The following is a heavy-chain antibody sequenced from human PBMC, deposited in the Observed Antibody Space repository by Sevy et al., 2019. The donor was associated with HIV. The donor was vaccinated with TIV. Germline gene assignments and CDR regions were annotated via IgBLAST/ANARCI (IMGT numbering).Heavy chain of an antibody. CDR2: ISYDGSNK. CDR3: AKDLRDGSGSYYNALDDYYYYYGMDV. J-gene: IGHJ6*02. Sequence: GGSLRLSCAASGFTFSSYGMHWVRQAPGKGLEWVAVISYDGSNKYYADSVKGRFTISRDNSKNTLYLQMNSLRAEDTAVYYCAKDLRDGSGSYYNALDDYYYYYGMDVWGQGTTVTVSS. CDR1: GFTFSSYG. D-gene: IGHD3-10*01. V-gene: IGHV3-30*18.